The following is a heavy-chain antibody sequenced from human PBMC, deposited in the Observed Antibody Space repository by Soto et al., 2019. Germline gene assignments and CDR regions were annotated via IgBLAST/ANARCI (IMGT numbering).Heavy chain of an antibody. CDR1: GFTFDDYA. Sequence: EVQLVESGGGLVQPGKSLRLSCAASGFTFDDYAMHWVRQTPGKGLEWVSGISWNSGRIGYADSVKGRFTISRDNAKNSLYLQMSNLRAEDTALYYCGKDMTTAPNDAFDIWGQGTMVTVSS. CDR3: GKDMTTAPNDAFDI. J-gene: IGHJ3*02. D-gene: IGHD4-17*01. CDR2: ISWNSGRI. V-gene: IGHV3-9*01.